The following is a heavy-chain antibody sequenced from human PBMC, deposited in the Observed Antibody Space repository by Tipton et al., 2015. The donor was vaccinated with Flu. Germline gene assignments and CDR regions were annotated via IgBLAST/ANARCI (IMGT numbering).Heavy chain of an antibody. CDR1: GFSIGSRYY. CDR3: ATTTYYYGSGSHGY. CDR2: ISHSGST. D-gene: IGHD3-10*01. V-gene: IGHV4-38-2*01. J-gene: IGHJ4*02. Sequence: TLSLTCVVSGFSIGSRYYWGWIRQPPGKGLEWIGSISHSGSTYYNPSLKSRVTISIDTFKNQFSLKLSSVTAADTAVYYCATTTYYYGSGSHGYWGQGTLVTVSS.